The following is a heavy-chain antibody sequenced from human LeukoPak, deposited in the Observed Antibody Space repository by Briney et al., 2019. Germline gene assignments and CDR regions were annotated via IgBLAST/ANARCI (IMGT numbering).Heavy chain of an antibody. J-gene: IGHJ4*02. V-gene: IGHV3-66*02. Sequence: GGSLRLSCAASGFTVSSNYMSWVRQARGKGLEWVSVIYSGGSTYYADSVKGRFTISRDNSKNTLYLQMNSLRAEDTAVYYCARDLSGIAVAGMRYYFDYWGQGTLVTVSS. CDR1: GFTVSSNY. CDR2: IYSGGST. CDR3: ARDLSGIAVAGMRYYFDY. D-gene: IGHD6-19*01.